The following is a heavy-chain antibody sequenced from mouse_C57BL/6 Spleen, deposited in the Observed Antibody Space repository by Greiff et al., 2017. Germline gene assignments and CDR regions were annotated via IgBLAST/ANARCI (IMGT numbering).Heavy chain of an antibody. D-gene: IGHD1-1*01. CDR1: GYAFSSYW. J-gene: IGHJ2*01. Sequence: QVQLQQSGAELVKPGASVKISCKASGYAFSSYWMNWVKQRPGKGLEWIGQIYPGDGDTNYNGKFKGKATLTADKSSSTAYMQLISLTSEDSAVYFCARPHYYGSSLGYWGQGTTLTVSS. CDR3: ARPHYYGSSLGY. CDR2: IYPGDGDT. V-gene: IGHV1-80*01.